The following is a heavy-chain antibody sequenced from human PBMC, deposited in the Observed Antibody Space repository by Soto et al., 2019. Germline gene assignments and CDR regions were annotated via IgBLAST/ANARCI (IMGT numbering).Heavy chain of an antibody. Sequence: QVQLQESGPGLVRPSHTLSLTCTVSGGSISSGDYYWSWMRQHPGRGLEWIGYVYYSGITFYNPSLKSRLTISVDTSKNQFYLRLGSVTAADTAVYYCAREMFSRTWYPGDWGQGTLVTVSS. D-gene: IGHD6-13*01. J-gene: IGHJ4*02. CDR3: AREMFSRTWYPGD. CDR2: VYYSGIT. V-gene: IGHV4-31*03. CDR1: GGSISSGDYY.